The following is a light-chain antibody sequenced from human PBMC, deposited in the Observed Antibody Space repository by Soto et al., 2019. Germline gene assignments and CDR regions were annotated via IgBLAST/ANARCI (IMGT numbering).Light chain of an antibody. CDR2: EVT. V-gene: IGLV2-8*01. CDR3: SSYAGSDNFGV. J-gene: IGLJ3*02. Sequence: QSALTQPPSASGSPGQSVTISCTGTSSDVGGYNYVSWYQQHPGKAPKLIIYEVTQRPSGVRDRFSGSKSGNTASLTVSGLQTEDEADYYCSSYAGSDNFGVFGGGTKLTVL. CDR1: SSDVGGYNY.